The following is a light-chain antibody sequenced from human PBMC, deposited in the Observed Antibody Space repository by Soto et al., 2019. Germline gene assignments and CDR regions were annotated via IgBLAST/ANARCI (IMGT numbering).Light chain of an antibody. CDR2: GAS. V-gene: IGKV3-20*01. CDR3: QQYGSSPGT. CDR1: HSVTSRC. J-gene: IGKJ1*01. Sequence: EIGVYQSACALSFSTGERATLSCRASHSVTSRCLAWYQQKPGQAPRLLIFGASIRDTGIPDRFSGSGSGTDFTLTISRLESEDFALYYCQQYGSSPGTFGQGTKVDIK.